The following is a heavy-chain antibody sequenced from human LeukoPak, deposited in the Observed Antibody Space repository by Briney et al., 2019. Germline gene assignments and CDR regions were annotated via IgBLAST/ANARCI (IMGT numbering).Heavy chain of an antibody. Sequence: ASVKVSCKASGCTFTSYDINWVRQATGQGLEWMGWMNPNSGNTGYAQKFQGRVTMTRNTSISTAYMELSSLRSEDTAVYYCARGSRYNWNDDQFDYWGQGTLVTVSS. D-gene: IGHD1-1*01. V-gene: IGHV1-8*01. CDR3: ARGSRYNWNDDQFDY. CDR2: MNPNSGNT. CDR1: GCTFTSYD. J-gene: IGHJ4*02.